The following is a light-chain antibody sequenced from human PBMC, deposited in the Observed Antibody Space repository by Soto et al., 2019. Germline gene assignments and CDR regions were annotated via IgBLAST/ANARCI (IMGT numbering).Light chain of an antibody. CDR1: SSDVGGYNY. V-gene: IGLV2-14*01. CDR2: DVS. CDR3: SSYTSSSTLGV. Sequence: QSALTQPASVSGSPGQSITMSCTGTSSDVGGYNYVSWYQQHPGKAPKLIYDVSNRPLGVSNRFSGSKSGNTASLTISGLQAEDESDYYCSSYTSSSTLGVFGGGTQLTVL. J-gene: IGLJ2*01.